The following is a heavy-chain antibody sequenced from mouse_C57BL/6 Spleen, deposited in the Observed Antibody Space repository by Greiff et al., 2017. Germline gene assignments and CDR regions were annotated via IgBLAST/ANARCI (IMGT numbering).Heavy chain of an antibody. V-gene: IGHV1-4*01. CDR2: INPSSGYT. D-gene: IGHD1-1*01. CDR1: GYTFTSYT. CDR3: ARGTVVAYYFDY. J-gene: IGHJ2*01. Sequence: QVQLQQSGAELARPGASVKMSCKASGYTFTSYTMHWVKQRPGQGLEWIGYINPSSGYTKYNEKFKDKATLTADKSSSTAYMQLSSLTSEDSAVYYCARGTVVAYYFDYWGQGTTLTVSS.